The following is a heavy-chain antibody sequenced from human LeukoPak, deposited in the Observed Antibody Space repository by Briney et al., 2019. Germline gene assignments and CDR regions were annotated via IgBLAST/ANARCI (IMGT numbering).Heavy chain of an antibody. J-gene: IGHJ2*01. CDR1: GGPISNHY. CDR2: IYFSGST. D-gene: IGHD3-16*02. V-gene: IGHV4-4*07. Sequence: SETLSLTCTVSGGPISNHYWSWIRQPAGKGLEWIGRIYFSGSTIYNPSLKSRLAMSVDTSKNQFSLRLNSLTAADTAVYYCARETYLIGWYFDLWGRGTLVTVSS. CDR3: ARETYLIGWYFDL.